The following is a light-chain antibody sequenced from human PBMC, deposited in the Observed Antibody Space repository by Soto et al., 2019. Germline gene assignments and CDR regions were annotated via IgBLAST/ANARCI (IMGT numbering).Light chain of an antibody. J-gene: IGLJ2*01. CDR2: LNIDGSH. V-gene: IGLV4-69*01. CDR1: SGHSSYA. CDR3: QTWVTGIVV. Sequence: QPVLTQSPSASASLGASVKLTCTLSSGHSSYAIAWHQQQPEKGPRYLMNLNIDGSHSKGDGIPDRFSGSSSGAERYLTISSLQSEDEADYYCQTWVTGIVVSGGGTKLTVL.